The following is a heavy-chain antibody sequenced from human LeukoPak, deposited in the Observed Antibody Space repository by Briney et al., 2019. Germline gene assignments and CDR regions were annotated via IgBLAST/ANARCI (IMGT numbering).Heavy chain of an antibody. CDR1: GGSISSGSYY. Sequence: SQTLSLTCTVSGGSISSGSYYWSWIRQPAGKGLEWIGRIYTSGSTNYNPALKSRVTISVDTSKNQFSLKLSSVTAADTAVYYCARAHGHSYGHFDYWGQGTLVTVSS. J-gene: IGHJ4*02. CDR3: ARAHGHSYGHFDY. D-gene: IGHD5-18*01. CDR2: IYTSGST. V-gene: IGHV4-61*02.